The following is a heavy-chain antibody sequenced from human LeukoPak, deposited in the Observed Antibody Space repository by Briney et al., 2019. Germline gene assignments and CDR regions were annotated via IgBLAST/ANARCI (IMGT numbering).Heavy chain of an antibody. CDR1: GFTLSSYA. J-gene: IGHJ4*02. CDR3: ARGRDSSGWPNAFDY. Sequence: GGSLRLSCAASGFTLSSYAMSWVRQAPGKGLEWVSAISGSGGSTYYADSVKGRFTISRHNSKNTLYLQMNSLRAEDTAVYYCARGRDSSGWPNAFDYWGQGTLVTVSS. CDR2: ISGSGGST. V-gene: IGHV3-23*01. D-gene: IGHD6-19*01.